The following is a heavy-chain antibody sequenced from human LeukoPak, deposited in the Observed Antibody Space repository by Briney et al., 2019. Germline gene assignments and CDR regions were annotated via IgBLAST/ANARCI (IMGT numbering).Heavy chain of an antibody. V-gene: IGHV3-23*01. CDR2: ISGSGGST. Sequence: GGSLRLSCAASGFIFSSYPLSWVRQAPGKGLEWVSAISGSGGSTYYADSVKGRFTISRDNSKNTLYLQMNSLRAEDTAVYYCAKGARLRVSCDYWGQGTLVTVSS. CDR1: GFIFSSYP. CDR3: AKGARLRVSCDY. J-gene: IGHJ4*02. D-gene: IGHD3-16*01.